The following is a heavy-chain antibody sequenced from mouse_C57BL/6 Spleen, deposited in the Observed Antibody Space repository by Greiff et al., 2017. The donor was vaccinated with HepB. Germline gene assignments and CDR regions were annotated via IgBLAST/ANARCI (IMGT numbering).Heavy chain of an antibody. CDR1: GYTLTDYY. V-gene: IGHV1-26*01. CDR2: INPNNGGT. J-gene: IGHJ2*01. D-gene: IGHD2-12*01. Sequence: VQLQQSGPELVKPGASVKISCKASGYTLTDYYMNWVKQSHGKSLEWIGDINPNNGGTSYNQKFKGKATLTVDKSSSTAYMELRSLTSEDSAVYYCARLYSRGDYFDYWGQGTTLTVSS. CDR3: ARLYSRGDYFDY.